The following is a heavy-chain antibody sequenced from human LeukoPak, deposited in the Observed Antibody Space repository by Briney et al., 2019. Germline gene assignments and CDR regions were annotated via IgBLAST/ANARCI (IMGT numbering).Heavy chain of an antibody. Sequence: PGGSLRLSCAASGFTFNNSGMSWVRQAPGKGLEWVSTISGSVGRTYYADSMKGRFTISRDNSKNTLYLHMYSLRAEDTAVYYCAKGYYYDNSGESYFDYWGQGTLVTVSS. CDR3: AKGYYYDNSGESYFDY. CDR2: ISGSVGRT. J-gene: IGHJ4*02. V-gene: IGHV3-23*01. D-gene: IGHD3-22*01. CDR1: GFTFNNSG.